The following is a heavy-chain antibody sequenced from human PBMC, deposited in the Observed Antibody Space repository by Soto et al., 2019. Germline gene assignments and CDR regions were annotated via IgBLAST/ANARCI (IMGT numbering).Heavy chain of an antibody. J-gene: IGHJ4*02. D-gene: IGHD3-22*01. CDR2: ISGSGGST. CDR3: SKDGWGRGYYQLYYFDY. CDR1: GFTFSSYA. Sequence: PGGSLRLSCAASGFTFSSYAMSWVRQAPGKGLEWVSAISGSGGSTYYADSVKGRFTISRDNSKNTLYLQMNSLRAEDTAVYYCSKDGWGRGYYQLYYFDYWGQGTLVTVS. V-gene: IGHV3-23*01.